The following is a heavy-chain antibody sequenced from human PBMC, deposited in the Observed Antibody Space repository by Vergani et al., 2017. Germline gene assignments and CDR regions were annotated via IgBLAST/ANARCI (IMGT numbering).Heavy chain of an antibody. J-gene: IGHJ6*02. CDR3: ARDPGHVHYGSGSRHYYYYGMDV. V-gene: IGHV1-69-2*01. D-gene: IGHD3-10*01. Sequence: EVQLVQSGAEVKKPGATVKISCKVSGYTFTDYYMHWVQQAPGKGLEWMGLVDPEDGETIYAEKFQGRVTITADTSTDTAYMELSSLRSEDTAVYYCARDPGHVHYGSGSRHYYYYGMDVWGQGTTVTVSS. CDR2: VDPEDGET. CDR1: GYTFTDYY.